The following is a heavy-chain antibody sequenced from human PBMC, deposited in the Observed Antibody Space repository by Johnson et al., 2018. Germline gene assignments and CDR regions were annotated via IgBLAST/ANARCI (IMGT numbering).Heavy chain of an antibody. CDR1: GFTFSSYG. Sequence: QVQPVQSGGGVVQXGRSLRPSCAASGFTFSSYGMHRVRQAPGKGLEWVAVISYEGSNKYYADSVKCRCTIYRDNSKNPMYLQMNSLRAEDTAVYYCAKDRDSSGWSAFDIWGQGTMVTVSS. CDR2: ISYEGSNK. D-gene: IGHD6-19*01. V-gene: IGHV3-30*18. J-gene: IGHJ3*02. CDR3: AKDRDSSGWSAFDI.